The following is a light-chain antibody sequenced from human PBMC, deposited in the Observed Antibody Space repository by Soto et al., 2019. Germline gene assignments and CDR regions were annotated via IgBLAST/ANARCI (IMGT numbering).Light chain of an antibody. V-gene: IGKV3-20*01. Sequence: EIVLTQSPGTLSLSPGERATLSCRASQSVSTTYLAWYQQKPGQAPRLLIYGASSRATGGPDRFSGSGSGTDFTLTISRLEPEDFAVYYCQHYDNSPPRFTFGPGTRVDIK. J-gene: IGKJ3*01. CDR3: QHYDNSPPRFT. CDR1: QSVSTTY. CDR2: GAS.